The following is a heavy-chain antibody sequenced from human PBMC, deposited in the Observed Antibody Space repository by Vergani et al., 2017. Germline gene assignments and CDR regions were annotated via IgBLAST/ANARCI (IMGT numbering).Heavy chain of an antibody. V-gene: IGHV1-2*02. Sequence: QEQLVQSGSELKKPGASVKVSCKTSGDIFTAKYLHWVRQAPGQGLEWMGWIDPNSGGTNYSPKFQGRVTMTRDTSVSTVYMELTGLRSDDTATFYCARQTGSYYMSWGRGTLVTVSS. CDR2: IDPNSGGT. J-gene: IGHJ2*01. CDR1: GDIFTAKY. CDR3: ARQTGSYYMS. D-gene: IGHD1-26*01.